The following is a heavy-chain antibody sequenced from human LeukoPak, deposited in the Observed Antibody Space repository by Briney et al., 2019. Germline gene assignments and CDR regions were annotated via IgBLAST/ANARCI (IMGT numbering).Heavy chain of an antibody. CDR1: GGTFSSYA. V-gene: IGHV1-69*13. Sequence: SVKVSCKASGGTFSSYAISWVRQAPGQGLEWMGGIIPIFGTANYAQKFQGRVTITADESTSTAYMELSSLRSEDTAVYYCARGRLGELSHCFDYRGQGTLVTVSS. D-gene: IGHD3-16*02. J-gene: IGHJ4*02. CDR2: IIPIFGTA. CDR3: ARGRLGELSHCFDY.